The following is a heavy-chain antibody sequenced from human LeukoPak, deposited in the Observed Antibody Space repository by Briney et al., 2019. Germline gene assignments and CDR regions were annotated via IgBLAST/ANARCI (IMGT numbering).Heavy chain of an antibody. V-gene: IGHV1-2*02. CDR2: INPNSGGT. D-gene: IGHD5-12*01. CDR3: ARPYSGYDYGMDV. CDR1: GYTFTGYY. J-gene: IGHJ6*04. Sequence: GASVKVSCKASGYTFTGYYMHWVRQAPGQGLEWMGWINPNSGGTNYAQKFQGRVTMTRDTSISTAYMGLSRLRSDDTAVYYCARPYSGYDYGMDVWGKGTTVTVSS.